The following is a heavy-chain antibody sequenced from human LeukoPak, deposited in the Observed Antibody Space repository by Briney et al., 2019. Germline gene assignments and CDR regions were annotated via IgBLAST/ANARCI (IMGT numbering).Heavy chain of an antibody. CDR3: ARESGWPVHYYYGMDV. CDR1: GYTFTGYY. CDR2: INPNSGGT. V-gene: IGHV1-2*04. J-gene: IGHJ6*02. Sequence: GASVKVPCKASGYTFTGYYMHWVRQAPGQGLEWMGWINPNSGGTNYARKFQGWVTMTRDTSISTAYMELSRLRSDDTAVYYCARESGWPVHYYYGMDVWGQGTTVTVSS. D-gene: IGHD6-19*01.